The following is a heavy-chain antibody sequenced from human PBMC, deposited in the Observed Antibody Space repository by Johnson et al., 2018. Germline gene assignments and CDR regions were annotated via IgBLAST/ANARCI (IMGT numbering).Heavy chain of an antibody. V-gene: IGHV5-51*01. CDR1: GYSFTSYW. CDR3: ARGRGGCDGNCYYAFDI. J-gene: IGHJ3*02. CDR2: IYPGDSDT. D-gene: IGHD2-21*02. Sequence: VQLVQSGAEVKKPGESLKISCKGSGYSFTSYWIGWVRQMPGKGLEWMGIIYPGDSDTRYSPSFQGQGTISAAKSISTAYLQCSSLKAQGPARYYCARGRGGCDGNCYYAFDIWGQGTMVTVSS.